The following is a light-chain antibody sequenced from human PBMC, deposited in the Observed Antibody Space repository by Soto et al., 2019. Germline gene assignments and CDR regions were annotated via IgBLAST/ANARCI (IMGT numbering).Light chain of an antibody. CDR2: STT. Sequence: QAVGTQDPSFSVSPGGTVTLTGGLTSGSVSTTYYPSWYQQTPGQAPRTLLYSTTLRSSGVPDRFSGSILGNKAALTITGAQADDESDYHCMLYMGGGLVVFGGATKLTFL. CDR1: SGSVSTTYY. CDR3: MLYMGGGLVV. J-gene: IGLJ2*01. V-gene: IGLV8-61*01.